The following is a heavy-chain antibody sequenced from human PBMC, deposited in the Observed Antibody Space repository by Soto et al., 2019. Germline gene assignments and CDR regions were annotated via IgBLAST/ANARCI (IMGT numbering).Heavy chain of an antibody. J-gene: IGHJ6*03. CDR2: INPNSGVK. D-gene: IGHD5-12*01. V-gene: IGHV1-2*04. Sequence: QVQLVQSGAEVKKPGASVTVSCRSSGDTFTDYYMHWVRQAPGQGLEWMGMINPNSGVKKYSQKFQGWVTMTRDTSIMTVYMQLSRLRSDDTAVYYCARESGGATATLDYYYFYMDVWGTGTTVTVSS. CDR1: GDTFTDYY. CDR3: ARESGGATATLDYYYFYMDV.